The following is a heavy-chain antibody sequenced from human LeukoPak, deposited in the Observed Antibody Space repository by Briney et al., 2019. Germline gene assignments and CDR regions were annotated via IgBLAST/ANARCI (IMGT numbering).Heavy chain of an antibody. Sequence: TGGSLRLSCAASGLTFSSYAMMWLRQAPGKGLEWVSAITGNGGWALYADSVKGRITVSRDNSKNTLYLQFNSLRVDDTAVYYCARDQFRDYFRGADYWGQGTLVTVSS. CDR2: ITGNGGWA. J-gene: IGHJ4*02. D-gene: IGHD3-16*01. CDR1: GLTFSSYA. V-gene: IGHV3-23*01. CDR3: ARDQFRDYFRGADY.